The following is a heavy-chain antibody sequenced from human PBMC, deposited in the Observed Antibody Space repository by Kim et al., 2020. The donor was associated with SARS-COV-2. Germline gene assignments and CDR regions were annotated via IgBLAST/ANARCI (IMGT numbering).Heavy chain of an antibody. D-gene: IGHD3-22*01. CDR2: IYSGGST. J-gene: IGHJ6*02. V-gene: IGHV3-66*02. Sequence: GGSLRLSCAASGFTVSSNYMSWVRQAPGKGLEWVSVIYSGGSTYYADSVKGRFTISRDNSKNTLYLQMNSLRAEDTAVYYCARDRYYYDSSGYYDYYYYGMDVWGQGTTVTVSS. CDR3: ARDRYYYDSSGYYDYYYYGMDV. CDR1: GFTVSSNY.